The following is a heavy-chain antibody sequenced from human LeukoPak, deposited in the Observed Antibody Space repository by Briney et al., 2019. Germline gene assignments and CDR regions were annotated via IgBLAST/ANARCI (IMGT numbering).Heavy chain of an antibody. CDR1: GFTFDDYA. D-gene: IGHD6-6*01. J-gene: IGHJ4*02. CDR3: AKADGAIAARPSFDY. V-gene: IGHV3-9*01. CDR2: ISWNSGSI. Sequence: GGSLRLSCAASGFTFDDYAMHWVRQAPGKGLEWVSGISWNSGSIGYADSVKGRFTISRDNAKNSLYLQMNSLRAEDTALYYCAKADGAIAARPSFDYWGQGTLVTVSS.